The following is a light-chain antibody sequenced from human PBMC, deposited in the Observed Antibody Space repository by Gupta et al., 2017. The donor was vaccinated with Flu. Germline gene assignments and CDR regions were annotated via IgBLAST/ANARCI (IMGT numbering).Light chain of an antibody. Sequence: DIQMTQSPSSLSASVGDRVTVTCRASQSISRYMNWYQQKPGKAPKLLIYAASSLPSGVPSRFSGSGSGTDFTLTISSLQPEDSATYYCQQSDSTPLTFGGGTKVEIK. V-gene: IGKV1-39*01. CDR1: QSISRY. CDR2: AAS. J-gene: IGKJ4*01. CDR3: QQSDSTPLT.